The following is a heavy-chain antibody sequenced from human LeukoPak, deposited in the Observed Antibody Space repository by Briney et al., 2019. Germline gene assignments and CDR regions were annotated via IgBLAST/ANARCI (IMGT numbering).Heavy chain of an antibody. CDR1: GFTFSSSS. CDR2: ISICSSYI. CDR3: ARTAGGSIVFDY. Sequence: RGSLRLSCAASGFTFSSSSMNWVRQAPGKGLEWVSSISICSSYIYNEDSVKGRFTISRDNAKNSPYLQMSSLRAEATAVYYCARTAGGSIVFDYWGQGTLVTVSS. J-gene: IGHJ4*02. V-gene: IGHV3-21*01. D-gene: IGHD2-8*02.